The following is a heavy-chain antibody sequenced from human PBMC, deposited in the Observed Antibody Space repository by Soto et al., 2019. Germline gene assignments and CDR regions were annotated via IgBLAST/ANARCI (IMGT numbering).Heavy chain of an antibody. CDR1: GGSIGSHC. V-gene: IGHV4-59*11. CDR3: ATRVNYGSGTSAWDY. Sequence: SEPLSLICTVSGGSIGSHCCSWIRQPTGRGLEWIGYISYSGSTNYNPSLKSRVTISVDTSKNQFSLKLSSVTAADTAVYYCATRVNYGSGTSAWDYWGPGTLVTVSS. CDR2: ISYSGST. D-gene: IGHD3-10*01. J-gene: IGHJ4*02.